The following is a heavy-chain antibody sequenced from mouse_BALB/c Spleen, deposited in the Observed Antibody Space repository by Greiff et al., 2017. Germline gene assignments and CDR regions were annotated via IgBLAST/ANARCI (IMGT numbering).Heavy chain of an antibody. J-gene: IGHJ4*01. CDR1: GFTFSSFG. V-gene: IGHV5-17*02. Sequence: EVMVVESGGGLVQPGGSRKLSCAASGFTFSSFGMHWVRQAPEKGLEWVAYISSGSSTIYYADTVKGRFTISRDNPKNTLFLQMTSLRSEDTAMYYCARGGGYLYAMDYWGQGTSVTVSS. CDR3: ARGGGYLYAMDY. CDR2: ISSGSSTI. D-gene: IGHD3-1*01.